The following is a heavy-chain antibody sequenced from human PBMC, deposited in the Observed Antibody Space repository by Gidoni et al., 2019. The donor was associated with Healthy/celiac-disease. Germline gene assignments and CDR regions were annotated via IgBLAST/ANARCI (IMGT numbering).Heavy chain of an antibody. D-gene: IGHD7-27*01. CDR2: LYYSGST. V-gene: IGHV4-31*03. CDR3: ARDSPGGRTGVDYFDY. Sequence: QVQLQESGPGLVKPSQTLSLTCTVSGGSISSGGYYWSWIRQHPGKGLEWIGYLYYSGSTYYHPSLMSRVTISVDTSKNQFSLKLSSVTAADTAVYYCARDSPGGRTGVDYFDYWGQGTLVTVSS. J-gene: IGHJ4*02. CDR1: GGSISSGGYY.